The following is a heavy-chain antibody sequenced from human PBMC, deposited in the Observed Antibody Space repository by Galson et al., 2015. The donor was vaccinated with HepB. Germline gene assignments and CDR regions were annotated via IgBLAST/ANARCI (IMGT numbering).Heavy chain of an antibody. V-gene: IGHV3-53*01. J-gene: IGHJ4*02. CDR1: GFTVSSNY. CDR3: ARDHQDSSGYPLGY. D-gene: IGHD3-22*01. Sequence: SLRLSCAASGFTVSSNYMSWVRQAPGKGLEWVSVIYSGGSTYYADSVKGRFTISRDNSKNTLYLQMNSLRAEDTAVYYCARDHQDSSGYPLGYWGQGTLVTVSS. CDR2: IYSGGST.